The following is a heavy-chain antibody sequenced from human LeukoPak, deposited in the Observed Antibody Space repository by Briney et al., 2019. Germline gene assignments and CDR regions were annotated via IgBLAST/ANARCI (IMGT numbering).Heavy chain of an antibody. D-gene: IGHD1-26*01. V-gene: IGHV3-74*01. Sequence: GGSLRLSCAASGFTFRSYWMHWVRQAPGKGLEWVLGMNSDGTNTRYADSVRGRFTISRDNAKNTVYLQMSSLRVEDTAVFYCAIGSGNYYFDSWGLGTLVTVSS. CDR3: AIGSGNYYFDS. CDR2: MNSDGTNT. J-gene: IGHJ4*02. CDR1: GFTFRSYW.